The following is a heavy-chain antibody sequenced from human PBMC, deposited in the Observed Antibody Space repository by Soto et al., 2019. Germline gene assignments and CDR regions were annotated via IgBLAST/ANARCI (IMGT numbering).Heavy chain of an antibody. CDR1: GFTFRSYG. CDR3: EKGRGHDGFYM. V-gene: IGHV3-30*18. J-gene: IGHJ3*02. Sequence: QVQLVESGGGVVQPGRSLRLSCTASGFTFRSYGMHWVRQAPGKGLEWVAVISYDGSNKYYIDSVKGRFTISRDNSKKTPYLQMNSLRAEDAALYYCEKGRGHDGFYMWGQVTMVTVAS. CDR2: ISYDGSNK.